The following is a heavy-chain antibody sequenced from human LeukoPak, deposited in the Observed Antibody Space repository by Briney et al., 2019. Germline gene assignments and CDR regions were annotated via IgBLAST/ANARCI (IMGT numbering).Heavy chain of an antibody. Sequence: ASVKVSCKASGYTFTGYYMHWVRQAPGQGLEWMGWINPNSGGTNYAQKFQGRVTMTRDTSISTAYMELSRLRSDDTAVYYCARETYSGSYRGAFDIWGQGTMVTVSS. CDR1: GYTFTGYY. V-gene: IGHV1-2*02. J-gene: IGHJ3*02. D-gene: IGHD1-26*01. CDR2: INPNSGGT. CDR3: ARETYSGSYRGAFDI.